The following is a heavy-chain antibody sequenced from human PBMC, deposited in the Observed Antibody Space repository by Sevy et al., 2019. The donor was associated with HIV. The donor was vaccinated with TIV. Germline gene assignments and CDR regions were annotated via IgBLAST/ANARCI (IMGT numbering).Heavy chain of an antibody. CDR2: ISYDGGNK. CDR3: AKALLGYCSGGNCYEHSYGMDV. D-gene: IGHD2-15*01. V-gene: IGHV3-30*18. J-gene: IGHJ6*02. CDR1: GFTFSNSY. Sequence: GGSLRLSCAASGFTFSNSYMHWVRQAPGKGLEWVALISYDGGNKYYVDSVKGRFTISRDNSKNTLYLQMNSLKPEDTAVYYCAKALLGYCSGGNCYEHSYGMDVWGQGTTVTVSS.